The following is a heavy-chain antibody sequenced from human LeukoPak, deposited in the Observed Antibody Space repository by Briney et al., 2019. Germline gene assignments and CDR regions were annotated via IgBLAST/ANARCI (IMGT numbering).Heavy chain of an antibody. V-gene: IGHV1-18*01. J-gene: IGHJ4*02. CDR3: ARDAYNWNYGSDPDY. CDR2: INAYNGNT. CDR1: GYTFTNFG. D-gene: IGHD1-7*01. Sequence: GASVKVSCKASGYTFTNFGISWVRQAPGRGLEWMGWINAYNGNTNYAQKLQGRVTMTTDTSTSTAYMELRSLRSDDTAVYYCARDAYNWNYGSDPDYWGQGTLVTVSS.